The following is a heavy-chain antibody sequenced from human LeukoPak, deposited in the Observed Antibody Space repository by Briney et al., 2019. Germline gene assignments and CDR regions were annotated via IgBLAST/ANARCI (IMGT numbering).Heavy chain of an antibody. V-gene: IGHV4-38-2*01. Sequence: PSETLSLTCAVSGYSISSGYYWGWIRPPPGKGLEWIGSIYHSGSTYYNPSLKSRVTISVDTSKNQFSLKLSSVTAADTAVYYCARGDYDILTGYYFWAQGTLVTVSS. J-gene: IGHJ4*02. D-gene: IGHD3-9*01. CDR1: GYSISSGYY. CDR3: ARGDYDILTGYYF. CDR2: IYHSGST.